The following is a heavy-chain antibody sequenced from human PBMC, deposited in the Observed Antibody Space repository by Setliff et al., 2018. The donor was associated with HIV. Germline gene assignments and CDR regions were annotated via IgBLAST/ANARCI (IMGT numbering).Heavy chain of an antibody. CDR1: GYTFTSYD. CDR3: AREGQWLDMGDALDI. Sequence: ASVKVSCKASGYTFTSYDINWVRQATGQGLEWMGWMNPNSGNTGYAQKFQGRVTMTRDTSASTAYVEMSSLRSEDTALYYCAREGQWLDMGDALDIWGQGTMVTVS. D-gene: IGHD6-19*01. J-gene: IGHJ3*02. CDR2: MNPNSGNT. V-gene: IGHV1-8*02.